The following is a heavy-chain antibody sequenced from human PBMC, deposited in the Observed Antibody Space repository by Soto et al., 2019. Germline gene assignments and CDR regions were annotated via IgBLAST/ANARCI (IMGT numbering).Heavy chain of an antibody. V-gene: IGHV4-59*01. CDR3: ARDVVQTRTCYGVDV. J-gene: IGHJ6*02. CDR1: GGSISSYY. D-gene: IGHD2-21*01. CDR2: IYYSGST. Sequence: QVQLQEPGPGLVKPSETLSLTCTVSGGSISSYYWSWIRQPPGKGLEWIGYIYYSGSTIYNPSLQSRATISVDTSKNQFSLKLSSVTAADTAVYYCARDVVQTRTCYGVDVWGQGTTVTVSS.